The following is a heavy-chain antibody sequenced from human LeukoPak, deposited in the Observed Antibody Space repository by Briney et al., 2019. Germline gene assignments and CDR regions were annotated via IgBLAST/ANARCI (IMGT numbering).Heavy chain of an antibody. CDR2: ISAYNGNT. Sequence: ASVKVSCKGSGYTFTSYGISWVRQAPGQGLEWMGWISAYNGNTNYAQKLQGRVTMTTDTSTSTAYMELRSLRSDDTAVYYCARDKVLRSPGDSFDYWGQGTLVTVSS. V-gene: IGHV1-18*01. J-gene: IGHJ4*02. D-gene: IGHD1-14*01. CDR3: ARDKVLRSPGDSFDY. CDR1: GYTFTSYG.